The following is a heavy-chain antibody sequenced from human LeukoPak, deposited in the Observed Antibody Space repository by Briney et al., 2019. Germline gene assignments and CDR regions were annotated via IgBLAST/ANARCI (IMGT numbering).Heavy chain of an antibody. CDR1: GFTFSRCA. Sequence: GGSLRLSCAASGFTFSRCAMNWVRQAPGKGLEWVSYISTSGNIIYDADSVKGRFTISRDNAKNSLYLQMNSLRAEDTAVYYCAREGGSYQESIDYWGQGTLVTVSS. V-gene: IGHV3-48*01. D-gene: IGHD1-26*01. J-gene: IGHJ4*02. CDR3: AREGGSYQESIDY. CDR2: ISTSGNII.